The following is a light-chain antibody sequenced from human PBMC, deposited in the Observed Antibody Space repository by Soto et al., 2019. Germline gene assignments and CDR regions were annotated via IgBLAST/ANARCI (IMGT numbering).Light chain of an antibody. V-gene: IGKV3-11*01. CDR1: QSVSSY. Sequence: EIVLTQSPATLSLSPGERATLSCRASQSVSSYLAWYQQKPGQAPRLLIYDASNRATGIPARFSGSGSGTDFTLTISSLEPEDFAVYYGQQRSNWPWTFGPGTKVDIK. J-gene: IGKJ3*01. CDR3: QQRSNWPWT. CDR2: DAS.